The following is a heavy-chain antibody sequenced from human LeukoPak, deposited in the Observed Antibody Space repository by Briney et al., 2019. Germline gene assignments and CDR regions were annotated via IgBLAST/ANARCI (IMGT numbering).Heavy chain of an antibody. V-gene: IGHV4-39*01. CDR2: IYYSGST. CDR1: GGSISSSSYY. D-gene: IGHD3-3*01. J-gene: IGHJ4*02. CDR3: ARQDDFWSGYYYY. Sequence: PSETLSLTCTVSGGSISSSSYYWGWIRQPPGKGREWIGSIYYSGSTYYNPSLKGRVTISVDTSKNQFSLKLSSVTAADTAVYYCARQDDFWSGYYYYWGQGTLVTVSS.